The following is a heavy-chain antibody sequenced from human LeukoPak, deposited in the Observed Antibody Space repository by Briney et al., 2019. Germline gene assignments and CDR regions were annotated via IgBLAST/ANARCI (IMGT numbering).Heavy chain of an antibody. CDR3: ARVDTGGTVNPFY. V-gene: IGHV1-2*02. CDR2: LRPDTGAT. Sequence: ASVKVSCKASGYTFTGYYMHWVRQVPGQGLEWMGWLRPDTGATNFAQNFLGRVTMTGDTSISTAYMELSRLRPDDTAVYYCARVDTGGTVNPFYWGQGTLVTVSS. J-gene: IGHJ4*02. D-gene: IGHD5-18*01. CDR1: GYTFTGYY.